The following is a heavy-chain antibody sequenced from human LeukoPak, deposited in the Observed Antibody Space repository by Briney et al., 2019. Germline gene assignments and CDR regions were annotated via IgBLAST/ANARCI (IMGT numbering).Heavy chain of an antibody. CDR3: ARALPSPLYSGSYADAFDI. J-gene: IGHJ3*02. Sequence: PGGSLRLSCAASGFTFSSYSMNWVRQAPGKRLEWVSSISSSSSYIYYADSVKGRFTISRDNAKNSLYLQMNSLRAEDTAVYYCARALPSPLYSGSYADAFDIWGQGTMVTVSS. D-gene: IGHD1-26*01. CDR1: GFTFSSYS. CDR2: ISSSSSYI. V-gene: IGHV3-21*01.